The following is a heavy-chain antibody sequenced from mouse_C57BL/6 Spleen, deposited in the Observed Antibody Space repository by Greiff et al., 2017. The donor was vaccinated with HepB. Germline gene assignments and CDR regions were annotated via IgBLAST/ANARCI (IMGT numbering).Heavy chain of an antibody. D-gene: IGHD1-1*01. J-gene: IGHJ3*01. CDR1: GYTFTSYW. CDR2: IDPSDSYT. V-gene: IGHV1-50*01. CDR3: AREAIYYGSRNWFAY. Sequence: QVHVKQPGAELVKPGASVKLSCKASGYTFTSYWMQWVKQRPGQGLEWIGEIDPSDSYTNYNQKFKGKATLTVDTSSSTAYMQLSSLTSEDSAVYYCAREAIYYGSRNWFAYWGQGTLVTVSA.